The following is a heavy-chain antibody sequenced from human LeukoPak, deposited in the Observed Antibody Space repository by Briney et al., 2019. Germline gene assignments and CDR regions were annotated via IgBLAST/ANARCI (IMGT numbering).Heavy chain of an antibody. CDR2: IYTSGST. J-gene: IGHJ4*02. CDR3: ARDVIYCSSTSCSED. V-gene: IGHV4-61*02. CDR1: GGSISSGSYY. Sequence: SQTLSLTCTVSGGSISSGSYYWSWIRQPAGKGLEWIGRIYTSGSTNYNPYLKSRVTISVDTSKNPFSLKLSSVTAADTAVYYCARDVIYCSSTSCSEDWGQGTLVTVSS. D-gene: IGHD2-2*01.